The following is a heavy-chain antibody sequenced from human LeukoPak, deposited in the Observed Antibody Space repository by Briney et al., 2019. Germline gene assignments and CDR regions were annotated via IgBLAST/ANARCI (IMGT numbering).Heavy chain of an antibody. CDR3: ARDKPYYDILTGDLTYYFDY. Sequence: GGSLRLSCAASGFTFSSYSMNWVRKAPGKGLEWVSSISSSSSYIYYADSVKGRFTISRDNAKKSMYLQMNSLRAEDRAVYYCARDKPYYDILTGDLTYYFDYWGQGILVIVSS. CDR1: GFTFSSYS. CDR2: ISSSSSYI. V-gene: IGHV3-21*01. J-gene: IGHJ4*02. D-gene: IGHD3-9*01.